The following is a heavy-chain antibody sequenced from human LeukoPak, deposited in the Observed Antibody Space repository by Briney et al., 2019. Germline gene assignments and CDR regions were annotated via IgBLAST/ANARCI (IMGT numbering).Heavy chain of an antibody. V-gene: IGHV4-39*01. CDR1: GGSISSNSYY. CDR3: ARHEAYYYDSSGRYYFDY. J-gene: IGHJ4*02. Sequence: PSETLSLTCTVSGGSISSNSYYWGWIRQPPGKGLEWIGSIYYSGRTYYNSSLKSRVIISVDTSKNRFSLKLSSVTAADTAVYYCARHEAYYYDSSGRYYFDYWGQGTLVTVSS. CDR2: IYYSGRT. D-gene: IGHD3-22*01.